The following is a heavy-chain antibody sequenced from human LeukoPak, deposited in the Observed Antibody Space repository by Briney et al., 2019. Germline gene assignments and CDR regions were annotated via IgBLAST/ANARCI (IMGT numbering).Heavy chain of an antibody. CDR3: APSRGLDMIFND. J-gene: IGHJ4*02. Sequence: GGSLRLSCVASGFTFSIYAMNWVRQAPGKGLEWVSGISDSGSSTNYADSVKGRFTISRDNSNNTLYLQMNSLRAEDTAVYYCAPSRGLDMIFNDWGQGTLVTVSS. CDR2: ISDSGSST. CDR1: GFTFSIYA. D-gene: IGHD2-2*03. V-gene: IGHV3-23*01.